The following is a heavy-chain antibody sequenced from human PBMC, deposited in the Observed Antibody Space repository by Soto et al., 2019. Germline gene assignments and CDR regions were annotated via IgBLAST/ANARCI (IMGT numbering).Heavy chain of an antibody. CDR1: GFTFSDYY. CDR3: ARDPSRRSPPDY. V-gene: IGHV3-11*05. CDR2: ISSASAYT. J-gene: IGHJ4*02. Sequence: GSLRLSCTASGFTFSDYYMNWFRQAPGKGLEWVSYISSASAYTKYADSVKGRFTISRDNAENLLYLQMDGLRAEDTAVYYCARDPSRRSPPDYWGQGTLVTVSS.